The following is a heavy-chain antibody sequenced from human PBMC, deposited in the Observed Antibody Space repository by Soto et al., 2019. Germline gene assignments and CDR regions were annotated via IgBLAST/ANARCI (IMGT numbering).Heavy chain of an antibody. Sequence: PGGSLSLSGAACGFIFSSYLMSWVRQAPGKGLEWVANIKQDGSEKYYVDSVKGRFTISRDNAKNSLYLQMNSLRAEDTAVYYCARLGWYGSGSYSQWGKGTLVTVS. D-gene: IGHD3-10*01. CDR1: GFIFSSYL. J-gene: IGHJ4*02. V-gene: IGHV3-7*01. CDR3: ARLGWYGSGSYSQ. CDR2: IKQDGSEK.